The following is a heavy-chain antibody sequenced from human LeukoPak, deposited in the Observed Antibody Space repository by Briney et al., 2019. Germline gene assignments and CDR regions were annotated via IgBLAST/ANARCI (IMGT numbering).Heavy chain of an antibody. CDR1: GFTFSSYA. D-gene: IGHD3-3*01. CDR3: ARGSYDFWSGYYSDY. CDR2: ISSSSSYI. J-gene: IGHJ4*02. V-gene: IGHV3-21*01. Sequence: GGSLRLSCAASGFTFSSYAMYWVRQAPGKGLEWVSSISSSSSYIYYADSVKGRFTISRDNAKKSLYLQMNSLRAEDTAVYYCARGSYDFWSGYYSDYWGQGTLVTVSS.